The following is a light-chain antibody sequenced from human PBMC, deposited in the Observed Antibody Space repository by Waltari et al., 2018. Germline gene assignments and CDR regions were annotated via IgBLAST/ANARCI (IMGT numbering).Light chain of an antibody. V-gene: IGLV1-44*01. CDR2: AND. Sequence: QSVLSQPTSASGTPGQRVTFPCSGSSSNIGGNTVNWYQQLPGTAPKLVMSANDQRPSGVPDRFSGSKSGTSASLAISGLQSEDEADYYCATWDDSLEGMIFGGGTKLTVL. J-gene: IGLJ2*01. CDR3: ATWDDSLEGMI. CDR1: SSNIGGNT.